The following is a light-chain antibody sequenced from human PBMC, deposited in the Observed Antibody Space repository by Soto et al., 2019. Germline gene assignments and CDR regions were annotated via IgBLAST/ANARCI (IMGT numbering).Light chain of an antibody. CDR1: QGVSAF. V-gene: IGKV1-39*01. J-gene: IGKJ2*01. Sequence: DIHMTQSPASLSSSVGNSVTITCLARQGVSAFLLWYQQRQGTAPKLLIYAASNLLSGVPSRFSGSGSGTNFTLTISSLQPEDFATYYCQQSYKTPHTFGQGTKLETK. CDR3: QQSYKTPHT. CDR2: AAS.